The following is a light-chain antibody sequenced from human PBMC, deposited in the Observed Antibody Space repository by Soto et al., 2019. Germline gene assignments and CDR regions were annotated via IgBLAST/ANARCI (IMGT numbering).Light chain of an antibody. J-gene: IGLJ1*01. CDR2: FNN. CDR3: GAWNSALGVEV. CDR1: SSDIGSKY. Sequence: QSVLTQPPSVSAAPGQRVTISSSGSSSDIGSKYVSWYQQVPGTAPRLLIYFNNNRPSGIPDRFSGSKSGTSATLAITGLQTGDEADYYCGAWNSALGVEVFGTGTTLTVL. V-gene: IGLV1-51*01.